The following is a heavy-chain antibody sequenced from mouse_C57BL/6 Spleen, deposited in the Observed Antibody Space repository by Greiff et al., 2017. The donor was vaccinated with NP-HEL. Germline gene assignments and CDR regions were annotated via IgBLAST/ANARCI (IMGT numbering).Heavy chain of an antibody. CDR3: ARGAYYFDY. V-gene: IGHV1-4*01. Sequence: VKLMESGAELARPGASVKMSCKASGYTFTSYTMHWVKQRPGQGLEWIGYINPSSGYTKYNQKFKDKATLTADKSSSTAYMQLSSLTSEDSAVYYCARGAYYFDYWGQGTTLTVSS. J-gene: IGHJ2*01. CDR2: INPSSGYT. CDR1: GYTFTSYT.